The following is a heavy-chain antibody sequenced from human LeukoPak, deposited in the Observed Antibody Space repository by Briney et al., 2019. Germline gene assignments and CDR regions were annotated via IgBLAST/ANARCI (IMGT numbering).Heavy chain of an antibody. CDR3: AGYSLDAFDI. D-gene: IGHD6-13*01. J-gene: IGHJ3*02. V-gene: IGHV4-59*01. CDR2: ISHSGRT. Sequence: SETLSLTCTVSGGSISSYYWSWLRQPPGKGLEWIGYISHSGRTNYNPSLKSRVTISVDTSKNQFSLKLSSVTAADTAVYYCAGYSLDAFDIWGQGTMVTVSS. CDR1: GGSISSYY.